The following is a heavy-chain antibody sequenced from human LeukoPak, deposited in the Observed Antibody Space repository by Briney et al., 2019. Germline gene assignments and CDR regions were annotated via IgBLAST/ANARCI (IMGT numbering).Heavy chain of an antibody. Sequence: PSQTLSLTCTVSGGSISSGDYYWSWIRQPPGKGLEWIGYIYYSGSTYYNPSLKSRVTISVDTSKNQFSLKLSSVTAADTAVYYCARDPDYGDHRGFDYWGQGTLVTVSS. CDR1: GGSISSGDYY. CDR2: IYYSGST. D-gene: IGHD4-17*01. V-gene: IGHV4-30-4*08. CDR3: ARDPDYGDHRGFDY. J-gene: IGHJ4*02.